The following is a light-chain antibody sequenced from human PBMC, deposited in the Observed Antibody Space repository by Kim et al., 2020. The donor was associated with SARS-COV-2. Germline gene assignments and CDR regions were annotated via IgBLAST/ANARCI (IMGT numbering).Light chain of an antibody. J-gene: IGKJ4*01. CDR1: QSGSSN. CDR3: HQYNNWSPLT. Sequence: VSPAEGAAPSCSSSQSGSSNLAWYQQKPGQAPRRLLYGASTRATGSLARFSSSGSATEVTLTISSLLAEDFAVDYCHQYNNWSPLTFGGGTKLEI. CDR2: GAS. V-gene: IGKV3-15*01.